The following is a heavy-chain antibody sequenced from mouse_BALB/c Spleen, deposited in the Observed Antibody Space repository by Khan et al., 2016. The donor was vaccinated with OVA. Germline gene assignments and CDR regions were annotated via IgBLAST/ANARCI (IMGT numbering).Heavy chain of an antibody. V-gene: IGHV5-17*02. CDR3: ARGNWAWFAY. Sequence: LVESGGGLVQPGGSRKLACAASGFTFSSFGMHWVRQAPEKGLEWVAYISSDSITLYYADTVKGRFTISRDNPRNTLFLQMTSLRSEDTAMCYCARGNWAWFAYWGQGTLVTVSA. CDR2: ISSDSITL. J-gene: IGHJ3*01. D-gene: IGHD4-1*01. CDR1: GFTFSSFG.